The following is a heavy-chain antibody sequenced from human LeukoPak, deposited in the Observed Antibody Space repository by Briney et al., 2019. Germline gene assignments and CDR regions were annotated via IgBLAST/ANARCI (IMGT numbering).Heavy chain of an antibody. Sequence: PSETLSLTCTVSNGSISSYYWSWIRQPAGEGLEWIGRVYTSGTTNYNPSLKSRVTMSIDTSKNQFSLKLTSVTAADTAVYHCARGVFSNWYYFDYWGQGALVTVSS. J-gene: IGHJ4*02. CDR1: NGSISSYY. V-gene: IGHV4-4*07. CDR3: ARGVFSNWYYFDY. D-gene: IGHD6-13*01. CDR2: VYTSGTT.